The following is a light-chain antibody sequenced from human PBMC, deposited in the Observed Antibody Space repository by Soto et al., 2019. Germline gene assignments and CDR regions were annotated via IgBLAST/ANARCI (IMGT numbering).Light chain of an antibody. V-gene: IGLV1-51*01. J-gene: IGLJ1*01. CDR1: SSNIGGNS. CDR2: DDD. CDR3: GSGDSSLSAYV. Sequence: QTMLTQLPSVSAAPGQRVTISCSGSSSNIGGNSVSWYQQLPGTAPKLLIYDDDKRPSGIPDRFSGSKSGTSATLGITGFQTGDEADYYCGSGDSSLSAYVFGTGTKV.